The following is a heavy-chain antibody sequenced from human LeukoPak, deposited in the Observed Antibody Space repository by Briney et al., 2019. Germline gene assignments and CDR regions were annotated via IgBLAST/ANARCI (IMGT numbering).Heavy chain of an antibody. CDR2: IPQSGNS. J-gene: IGHJ4*02. CDR1: GVSISSYH. Sequence: SETLSLTCTVSGVSISSYHWTWIRQPPGKGLEWIGYIPQSGNSYFTPSLKSRATISVDRSKNHFSLTLISVTAVDTAVYYCARDQVDYDIPDHFDYWGKGTLVAVSS. D-gene: IGHD3-22*01. V-gene: IGHV4-59*06. CDR3: ARDQVDYDIPDHFDY.